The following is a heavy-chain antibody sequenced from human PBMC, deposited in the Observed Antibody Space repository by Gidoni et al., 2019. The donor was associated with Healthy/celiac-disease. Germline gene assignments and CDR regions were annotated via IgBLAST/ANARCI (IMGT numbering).Heavy chain of an antibody. D-gene: IGHD1-26*01. V-gene: IGHV4-59*01. CDR1: GCSISSYY. Sequence: QVQLQESGPGLVKPSETLSLTCPVSGCSISSYYWSWIRQPPGKGLEWIGYIYYSGSTNYNPSLKSRVTISVDTSKNQFALKLSAVTAADTAVYYCARDSGSYYDFDYWGQGTLVTVSS. CDR2: IYYSGST. J-gene: IGHJ4*02. CDR3: ARDSGSYYDFDY.